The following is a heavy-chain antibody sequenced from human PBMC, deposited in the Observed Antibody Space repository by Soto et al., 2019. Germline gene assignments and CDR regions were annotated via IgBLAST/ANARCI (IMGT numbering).Heavy chain of an antibody. D-gene: IGHD2-2*01. CDR2: ISSNGGST. CDR3: VKGRDYCSSTSCYWSRNDY. J-gene: IGHJ4*02. V-gene: IGHV3-64D*08. CDR1: GFTFSSYA. Sequence: GGSLRLSCSASGFTFSSYAMHWVRQAPGKGLEYVSAISSNGGSTYYADSVKGRFTISRDNSKNTLYLQMSSLRAEDTAVYYCVKGRDYCSSTSCYWSRNDYWGQGTLVTVSS.